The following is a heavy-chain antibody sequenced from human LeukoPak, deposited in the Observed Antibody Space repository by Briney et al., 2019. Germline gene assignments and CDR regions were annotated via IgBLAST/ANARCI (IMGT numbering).Heavy chain of an antibody. CDR1: GGTFSSYA. CDR3: ARGGTRSSSWYNY. CDR2: IIPILGIA. Sequence: ASVKVSCKASGGTFSSYAISWVRQAPGQGLEWMGRIIPILGIANYAQKFQGRVTITADKSTSTAYMELSSLRSEDTAVYYCARGGTRSSSWYNYWGQGTLVTVSS. V-gene: IGHV1-69*04. D-gene: IGHD6-13*01. J-gene: IGHJ4*02.